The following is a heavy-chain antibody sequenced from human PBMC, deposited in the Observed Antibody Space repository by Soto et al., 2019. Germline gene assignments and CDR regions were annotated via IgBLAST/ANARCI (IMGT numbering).Heavy chain of an antibody. Sequence: GGSLRLSCAASGFTFSSYGMHWVRQAPGKGLEWVAVIWYDGSNKYYADSVKGRFTISRDNSKNTLYLQMNSLRAEDTAVYYCTTLGGDYPASAWYYYYVMDVWGQGTTVTVSS. CDR2: IWYDGSNK. CDR1: GFTFSSYG. J-gene: IGHJ6*02. CDR3: TTLGGDYPASAWYYYYVMDV. V-gene: IGHV3-33*01. D-gene: IGHD4-17*01.